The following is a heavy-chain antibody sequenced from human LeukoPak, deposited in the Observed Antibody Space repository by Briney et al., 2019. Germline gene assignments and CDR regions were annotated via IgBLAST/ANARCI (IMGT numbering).Heavy chain of an antibody. CDR2: IIPLFGTP. Sequence: SVKVSCKASGGTFSSYTISWVRQAPGQGLEWMGGIIPLFGTPDYAQKFQDRLTITADKSTSTAYMELSSLRSEDTAVYYCARRGLGISYYFDYWGQGTLVTVSS. D-gene: IGHD3-3*02. V-gene: IGHV1-69*06. CDR1: GGTFSSYT. CDR3: ARRGLGISYYFDY. J-gene: IGHJ4*02.